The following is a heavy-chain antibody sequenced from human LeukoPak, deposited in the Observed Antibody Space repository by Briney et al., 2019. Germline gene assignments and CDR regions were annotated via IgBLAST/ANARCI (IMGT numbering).Heavy chain of an antibody. J-gene: IGHJ4*02. CDR3: ARHSSGWYRLAPYYFDY. CDR2: IYHSGST. D-gene: IGHD6-19*01. Sequence: PSGTLSLTCTVSGDSITSDSFYWGWIRQPPGKGLQWIASIYHSGSTLYNPSLKSRVTISADTSKNQFSLKLSSVTAADTAVYYCARHSSGWYRLAPYYFDYWGQGTLVTVSS. V-gene: IGHV4-39*01. CDR1: GDSITSDSFY.